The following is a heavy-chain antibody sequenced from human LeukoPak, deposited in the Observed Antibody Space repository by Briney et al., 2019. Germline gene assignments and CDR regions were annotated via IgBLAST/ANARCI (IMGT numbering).Heavy chain of an antibody. CDR3: ARAGYYYDSSGYPIFDY. D-gene: IGHD3-22*01. J-gene: IGHJ4*02. CDR2: INWNGGSI. V-gene: IGHV3-20*04. Sequence: GGSLRLSCAASGFTFDDYGMSWVRQAPGKGLEWVSGINWNGGSIDYADSVKGRFTISRDDAKNSLYLQMNSLRAEDTAVYYCARAGYYYDSSGYPIFDYWGQGTLVTVSS. CDR1: GFTFDDYG.